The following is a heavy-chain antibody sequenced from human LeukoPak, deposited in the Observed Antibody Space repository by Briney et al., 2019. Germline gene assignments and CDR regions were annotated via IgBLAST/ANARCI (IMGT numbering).Heavy chain of an antibody. Sequence: WESLRLSCAASGFTFSSYYMSWVRQAPGKGVEWVSSISSSSTYMFYADSVRGRFTISRDNAKNSLYLQMNSLRAEDTAVYYCARDRGSGWHTFDYWGQGTLVTVSA. CDR2: ISSSSTYM. V-gene: IGHV3-21*01. D-gene: IGHD6-19*01. CDR1: GFTFSSYY. J-gene: IGHJ4*02. CDR3: ARDRGSGWHTFDY.